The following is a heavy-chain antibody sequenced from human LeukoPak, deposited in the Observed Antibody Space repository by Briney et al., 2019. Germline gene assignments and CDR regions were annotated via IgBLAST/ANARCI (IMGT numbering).Heavy chain of an antibody. CDR1: GFTFSSYA. J-gene: IGHJ4*02. CDR3: AKEFMLRTVCSSTSCYDIGAFDY. D-gene: IGHD2-2*01. CDR2: ISGSGGST. Sequence: GGSLRLSCAASGFTFSSYARSWVRQAPGKGLEWVSGISGSGGSTYKADSVKGRFTISRDNSKKTLYLQMNCLRAEDTAVYYCAKEFMLRTVCSSTSCYDIGAFDYWGQGTLVTVSS. V-gene: IGHV3-23*01.